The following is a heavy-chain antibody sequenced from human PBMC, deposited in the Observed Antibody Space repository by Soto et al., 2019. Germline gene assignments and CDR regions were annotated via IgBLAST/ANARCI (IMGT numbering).Heavy chain of an antibody. Sequence: ASETLSLTCTVSGGSISSYYWSWIRQPPGKGLEWIGYIYYSGSTNYNPSLKSRVTISVDTSKNQFSLKLSSVTAADTAVYYCARECPPIAAAAGSDAFDIWGQGTMVTVSS. CDR3: ARECPPIAAAAGSDAFDI. V-gene: IGHV4-59*01. CDR2: IYYSGST. CDR1: GGSISSYY. D-gene: IGHD6-13*01. J-gene: IGHJ3*02.